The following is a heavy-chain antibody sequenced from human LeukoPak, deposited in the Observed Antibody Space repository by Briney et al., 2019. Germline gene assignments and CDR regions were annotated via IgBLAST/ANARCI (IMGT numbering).Heavy chain of an antibody. J-gene: IGHJ4*02. CDR3: ATTYYYDRSGYAGY. V-gene: IGHV3-74*01. CDR2: INSDGSST. CDR1: GFTFSSHA. Sequence: GGSLRLSCAASGFTFSSHAMSWVRQAPGKGLVWVSRINSDGSSTNYADSVKGRFTISRDNAKNTLYLQMNSLGAEDTAVYYCATTYYYDRSGYAGYWGQGTLVTVSS. D-gene: IGHD3-22*01.